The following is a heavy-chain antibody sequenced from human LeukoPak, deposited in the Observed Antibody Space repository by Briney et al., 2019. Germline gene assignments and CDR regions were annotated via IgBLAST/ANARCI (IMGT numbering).Heavy chain of an antibody. J-gene: IGHJ4*02. CDR2: ISYDGSNK. CDR1: GFTFSSYG. CDR3: AKARMVAATRSGFDY. V-gene: IGHV3-30*18. Sequence: GRSLRLSCAASGFTFSSYGMHWVRQAPGKGLEWVAVISYDGSNKYHADSVKGRFTISRDNSKNTLYLQMNSLRAEDTAVYYCAKARMVAATRSGFDYWGQGTLVTVSS. D-gene: IGHD2-15*01.